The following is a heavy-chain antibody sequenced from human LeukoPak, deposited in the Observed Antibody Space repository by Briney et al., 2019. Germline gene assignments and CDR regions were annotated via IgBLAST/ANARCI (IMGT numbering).Heavy chain of an antibody. J-gene: IGHJ4*02. V-gene: IGHV3-33*01. D-gene: IGHD1-20*01. CDR1: GFTFRSYG. CDR3: AREPFSITGNYYFDY. CDR2: IWYDGSHE. Sequence: GKSLRLSCAASGFTFRSYGMHWVRQAPGKGLEWVALIWYDGSHEYYADSVKGRFAISRDNSKNTLYLQVNSLSAEDTAVYYCAREPFSITGNYYFDYWGQGTLVTVSS.